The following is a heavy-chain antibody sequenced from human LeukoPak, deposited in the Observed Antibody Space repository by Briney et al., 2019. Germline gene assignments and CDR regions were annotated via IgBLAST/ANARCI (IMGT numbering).Heavy chain of an antibody. J-gene: IGHJ4*02. CDR3: AKAVGAYDSSGYHDY. CDR1: GFTVSSNY. V-gene: IGHV3-53*05. D-gene: IGHD3-22*01. CDR2: IYSGGST. Sequence: SGGSLRLSCAASGFTVSSNYMSWVRQAPGKGLEGVSVIYSGGSTYYADSVKGRFTISRDNSKNTLYLQMNSLRAEDTAVYYCAKAVGAYDSSGYHDYWGQGTLVTVSS.